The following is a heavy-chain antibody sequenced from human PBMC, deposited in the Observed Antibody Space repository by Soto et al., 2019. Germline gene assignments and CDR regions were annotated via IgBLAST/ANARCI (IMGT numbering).Heavy chain of an antibody. CDR1: GFTFSSYG. J-gene: IGHJ6*02. CDR3: AKAGLAAGSLNYYGMDV. V-gene: IGHV3-30*18. D-gene: IGHD6-25*01. Sequence: GGSLRLSCAASGFTFSSYGMHWVRQAPGKGLEWVAVISYDGSNKYYADSVKGRFTISRDNSKNTLYLQMNSLRAVDTAVYYCAKAGLAAGSLNYYGMDVWGQGTTVTVSS. CDR2: ISYDGSNK.